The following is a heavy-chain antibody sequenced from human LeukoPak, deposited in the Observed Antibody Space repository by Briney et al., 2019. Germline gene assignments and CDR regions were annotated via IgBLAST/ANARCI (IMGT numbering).Heavy chain of an antibody. V-gene: IGHV3-23*01. CDR3: ATSGLSRFGF. D-gene: IGHD2/OR15-2a*01. Sequence: GRSLRLSCAASGFTFSNYAMSWARQPPGKGLEWVSAISGSGGSTYYADSVKGRFTISRDNSKNTLYLQLNSLRTRDPAADCCATSGLSRFGFWGQGPLVTVSA. J-gene: IGHJ4*02. CDR2: ISGSGGST. CDR1: GFTFSNYA.